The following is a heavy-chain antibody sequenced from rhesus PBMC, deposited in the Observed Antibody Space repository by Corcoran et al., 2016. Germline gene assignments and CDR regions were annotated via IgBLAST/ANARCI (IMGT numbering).Heavy chain of an antibody. Sequence: QVQLQESGPAVVKPSETLSLTCAVSGGPISSSNWWDWNRQSPGKGLEWVGGIHDSTVNTFYSPSLKGRVTLSIDTSQNQFSLKLSSVTAADTAVYFCARHLGSSYGWRFDVWGAGVLVTVSS. D-gene: IGHD6-43*01. CDR3: ARHLGSSYGWRFDV. CDR1: GGPISSSNW. V-gene: IGHV4-93*02. J-gene: IGHJ5-1*01. CDR2: IHDSTVNT.